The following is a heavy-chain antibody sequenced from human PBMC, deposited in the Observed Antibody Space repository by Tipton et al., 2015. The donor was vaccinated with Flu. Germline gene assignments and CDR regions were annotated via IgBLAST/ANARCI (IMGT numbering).Heavy chain of an antibody. CDR2: VYTSGST. V-gene: IGHV4-61*02. CDR3: ASGSGDFDH. J-gene: IGHJ4*02. D-gene: IGHD3-10*01. Sequence: LRLSCTVSGDSISSGTYYWSWIRQPAGKGLEWIGRVYTSGSTNYNPSLRSRVTISVDTSKNQFSLKLSPVTAADTAVYYCASGSGDFDHWGQGTLVTVSS. CDR1: GDSISSGTYY.